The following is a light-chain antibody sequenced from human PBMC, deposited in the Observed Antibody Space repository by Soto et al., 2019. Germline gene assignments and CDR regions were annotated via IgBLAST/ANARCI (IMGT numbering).Light chain of an antibody. Sequence: QSVLTQPASVSGSPGQSITISCTGTSSDVGDYNYVSWYQQHPGKAPKLMIYEVNNRPSGVSNRFSGSKSGDTASLTISGLQAEDEADYYCSSYTRSNTYVFGTGTKLTV. J-gene: IGLJ1*01. CDR2: EVN. V-gene: IGLV2-14*01. CDR3: SSYTRSNTYV. CDR1: SSDVGDYNY.